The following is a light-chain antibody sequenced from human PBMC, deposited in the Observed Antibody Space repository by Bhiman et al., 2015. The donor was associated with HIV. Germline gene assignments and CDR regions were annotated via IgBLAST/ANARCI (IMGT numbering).Light chain of an antibody. CDR2: KDS. CDR3: QSAANSATYEV. Sequence: SYELTQPPSVSVSPGQTATITCSGDALPQQFSYWYQQKPGQAPVLVIYKDSQRPSGIPARFSGSSSGTTVTLTISGVQAEDEADYYCQSAANSATYEVFGGGTKLTVL. J-gene: IGLJ2*01. CDR1: ALPQQF. V-gene: IGLV3-25*03.